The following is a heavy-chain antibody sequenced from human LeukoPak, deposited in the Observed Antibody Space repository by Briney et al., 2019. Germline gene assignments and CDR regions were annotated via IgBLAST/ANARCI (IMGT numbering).Heavy chain of an antibody. Sequence: GGSLRLSCAASGFTFSSYAMSWVRQAPGKGLEWVSAISGSGGSTYYADSVKGRFTISRDNSKNTLYLQINSLRAEDTAVYYCAKLVSGPYYFDYWGQGTLVTVSS. J-gene: IGHJ4*02. V-gene: IGHV3-23*01. CDR3: AKLVSGPYYFDY. CDR2: ISGSGGST. D-gene: IGHD2-15*01. CDR1: GFTFSSYA.